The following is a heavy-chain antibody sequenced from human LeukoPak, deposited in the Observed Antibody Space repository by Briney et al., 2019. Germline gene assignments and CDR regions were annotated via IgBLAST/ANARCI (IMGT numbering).Heavy chain of an antibody. Sequence: SETLSLTCTVSGGSIGSYYWSWIRQPPGKGLEWIGYIYYTGTTTYNPSLKGRVTISLDTSKNQFSLKLTSMTAADTAVYYCARAYSYGLIHDAFDIWGQGTMVTVSS. V-gene: IGHV4-59*01. CDR2: IYYTGTT. D-gene: IGHD5-18*01. CDR3: ARAYSYGLIHDAFDI. CDR1: GGSIGSYY. J-gene: IGHJ3*02.